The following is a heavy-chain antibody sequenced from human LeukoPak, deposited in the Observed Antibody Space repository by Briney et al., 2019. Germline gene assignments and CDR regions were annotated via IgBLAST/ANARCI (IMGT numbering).Heavy chain of an antibody. J-gene: IGHJ5*02. Sequence: SETLFLTCTVSGGSISSGSYYWSWIRQPAGKGLEWIGRIYTSGSTNYNPSLKSRVTISVDTSKNQFSLKLSSVTAADTAVYYCARAVRGVIDWFDPWGQGTLVTVSS. CDR3: ARAVRGVIDWFDP. V-gene: IGHV4-61*02. CDR1: GGSISSGSYY. D-gene: IGHD3-10*01. CDR2: IYTSGST.